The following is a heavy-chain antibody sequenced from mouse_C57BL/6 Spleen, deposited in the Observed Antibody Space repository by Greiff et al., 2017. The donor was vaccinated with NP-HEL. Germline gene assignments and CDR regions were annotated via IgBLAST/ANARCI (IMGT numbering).Heavy chain of an antibody. Sequence: EVQLQQSGAELVRPGASVKLSCTASGFNIKDDYMHWVKQRPEQGLEWIGWIDPENGDTEYASKFQGKATITADTSSNTAYLQLSSLTSEDTAVYYCTTRDTTVDPWGQGTLVTVSA. CDR1: GFNIKDDY. CDR3: TTRDTTVDP. V-gene: IGHV14-4*01. J-gene: IGHJ3*02. CDR2: IDPENGDT. D-gene: IGHD1-1*01.